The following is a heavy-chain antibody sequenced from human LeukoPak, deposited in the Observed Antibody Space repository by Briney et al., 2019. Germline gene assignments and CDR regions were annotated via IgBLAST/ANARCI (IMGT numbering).Heavy chain of an antibody. CDR2: ISGSSIYI. CDR1: GFTFSTYS. D-gene: IGHD3-22*01. Sequence: GGSLRLSCAASGFTFSTYSMNWVRQAPGKGLEWVSSISGSSIYIYYADSVKGRFTISRDNANNSLYLQINSLRAEATAVYYCARDPPYYDTSGYYYDYWGQGTLVTVSS. V-gene: IGHV3-21*01. CDR3: ARDPPYYDTSGYYYDY. J-gene: IGHJ4*02.